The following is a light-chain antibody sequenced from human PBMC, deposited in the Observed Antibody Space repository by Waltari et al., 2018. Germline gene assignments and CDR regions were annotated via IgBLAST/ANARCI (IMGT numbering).Light chain of an antibody. Sequence: QSALTQPASVSGPPGQAITISCTGTSSDVGGYNYVSWYQQHPGKAPKLMIYDVSSRPSGVSIRFSVSKSGNTASLTISGLQAEDEADYYCNSYTTSNTWVFGGGTKLTVL. CDR1: SSDVGGYNY. CDR3: NSYTTSNTWV. CDR2: DVS. J-gene: IGLJ3*02. V-gene: IGLV2-14*03.